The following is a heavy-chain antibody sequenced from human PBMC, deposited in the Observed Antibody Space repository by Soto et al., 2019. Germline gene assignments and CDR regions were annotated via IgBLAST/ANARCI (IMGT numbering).Heavy chain of an antibody. Sequence: EVQLLESGGGLVQPGGSLRLSCAASGFTLGTYVMTWVRQAPGKGREWVSAISGSGGSTNYAEPVKGRFTISRDNTKNTLYLQMNSLRVEDTAVYYCAKDRKGSYCSGGTCYSFDYWGQGTLVTVPS. J-gene: IGHJ4*02. CDR1: GFTLGTYV. V-gene: IGHV3-23*01. CDR3: AKDRKGSYCSGGTCYSFDY. CDR2: ISGSGGST. D-gene: IGHD2-15*01.